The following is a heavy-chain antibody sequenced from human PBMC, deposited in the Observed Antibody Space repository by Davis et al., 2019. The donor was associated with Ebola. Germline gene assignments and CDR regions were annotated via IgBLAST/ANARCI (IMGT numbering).Heavy chain of an antibody. D-gene: IGHD3-22*01. CDR1: GLSVSSNY. Sequence: GESLKISCAASGLSVSSNYMNWVRQAPGRGLEWVSVLYRSGNTYYADSVTGRFTMSRDSSENMLYLQMNSLRAEDTAVYYCAKDRGYYFDSSGYYSVGFDSWGQGTPVTVSS. CDR3: AKDRGYYFDSSGYYSVGFDS. J-gene: IGHJ4*02. V-gene: IGHV3-53*01. CDR2: LYRSGNT.